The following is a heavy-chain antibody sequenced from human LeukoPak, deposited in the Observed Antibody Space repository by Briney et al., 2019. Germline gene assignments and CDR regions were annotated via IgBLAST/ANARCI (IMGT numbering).Heavy chain of an antibody. CDR1: GFTVSSNY. V-gene: IGHV3-53*01. D-gene: IGHD3-10*01. CDR3: ARVGYMVRGVRVGY. J-gene: IGHJ4*02. Sequence: GGSLRLSCAASGFTVSSNYMSWVRQAPGKGLEWVSVTYSGGSTYYADSVKGRFTISRDNPKNTLYLQMNSLRAEDTAVYYCARVGYMVRGVRVGYWGQGTLVTVSS. CDR2: TYSGGST.